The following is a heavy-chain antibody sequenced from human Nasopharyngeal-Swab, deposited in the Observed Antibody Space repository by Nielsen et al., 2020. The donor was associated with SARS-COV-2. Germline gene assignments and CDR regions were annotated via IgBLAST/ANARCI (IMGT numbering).Heavy chain of an antibody. CDR2: IYYSGST. J-gene: IGHJ4*02. CDR3: ATQTMVVTPALFDY. CDR1: GGSISSYY. Sequence: SETLSLTCTVSGGSISSYYWGWIRQPPGKGLEWIGSIYYSGSTYYNPSLKSRVTISVDTSKNQFSLKLSSVTAADTAVYYCATQTMVVTPALFDYWGQGTLVTVSS. V-gene: IGHV4-39*01. D-gene: IGHD4-23*01.